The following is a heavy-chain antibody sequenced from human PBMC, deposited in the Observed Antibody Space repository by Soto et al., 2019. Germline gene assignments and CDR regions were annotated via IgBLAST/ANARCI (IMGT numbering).Heavy chain of an antibody. Sequence: QVQLQESGPGLVKPSETLSLTCTVSGGSISSYYWSWIRQPPGKGLEWIGYIYYSGSTNYNPSLKSRVTISVDTSKNQFSLKLSSVTAADTAVYYCARQGAVATVFDYWGQGTLVTVSS. J-gene: IGHJ4*02. CDR2: IYYSGST. CDR1: GGSISSYY. D-gene: IGHD5-12*01. CDR3: ARQGAVATVFDY. V-gene: IGHV4-59*08.